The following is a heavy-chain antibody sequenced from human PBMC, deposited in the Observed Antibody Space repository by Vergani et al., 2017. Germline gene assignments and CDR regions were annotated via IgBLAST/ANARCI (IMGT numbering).Heavy chain of an antibody. CDR1: GFTFSSYG. Sequence: QVQLVESGGGLVKPGGSLRLSCAASGFTFSSYGMHWVRQAPGKGLEWVAVIWYDGSNKYYADSVKGRFTISRDNSKNTLYLQMNSLRAADTAVYYCAEDVRDSSGWSRVWGYYYYYMDVWGKGTTVTVSS. J-gene: IGHJ6*03. CDR2: IWYDGSNK. V-gene: IGHV3-33*06. D-gene: IGHD6-19*01. CDR3: AEDVRDSSGWSRVWGYYYYYMDV.